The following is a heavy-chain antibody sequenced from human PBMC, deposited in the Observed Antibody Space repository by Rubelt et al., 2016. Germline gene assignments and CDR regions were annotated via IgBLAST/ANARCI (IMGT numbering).Heavy chain of an antibody. CDR3: ASPPYDILTGYDYYYGMDV. Sequence: QVQLVQSGAEVKQPGSSVKVSCKASGGTFSSYAISWVRQAPGQGLEWMGGIIPIFGTANYAQKFQGRVTITADKSTSTAYMELSSLRSEDTAVYYCASPPYDILTGYDYYYGMDVWGQGTTVTVSS. V-gene: IGHV1-69*06. CDR1: GGTFSSYA. D-gene: IGHD3-9*01. CDR2: IIPIFGTA. J-gene: IGHJ6*02.